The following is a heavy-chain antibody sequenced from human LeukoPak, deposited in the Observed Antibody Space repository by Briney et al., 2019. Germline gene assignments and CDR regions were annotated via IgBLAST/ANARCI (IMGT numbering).Heavy chain of an antibody. V-gene: IGHV3-30-3*01. D-gene: IGHD3-10*01. CDR1: GFTFSSYA. J-gene: IGHJ4*02. Sequence: GGSLRLSCAASGFTFSSYAMHWVRQAPGKGLEWVAVISYDGSNKYYADSVKGRFTISRDNSENTLYLQMNSLRAEDTAVYYCARDWVVRGVIGYWGQGTLVTVSS. CDR2: ISYDGSNK. CDR3: ARDWVVRGVIGY.